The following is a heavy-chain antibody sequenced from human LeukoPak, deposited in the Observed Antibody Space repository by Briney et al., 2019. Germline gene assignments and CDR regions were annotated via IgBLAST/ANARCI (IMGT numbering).Heavy chain of an antibody. CDR1: GGSITSNY. Sequence: PSETLSLTCTVSGGSITSNYWSWLRQAPGKGLGWIGYIHHSGDTNYNPSLKSRVTTSIDTSKNQSSLKLISVTAADTAVYYCARDSDYYRWDSWGQGTLVLVSS. CDR3: ARDSDYYRWDS. J-gene: IGHJ4*02. V-gene: IGHV4-59*12. D-gene: IGHD4-17*01. CDR2: IHHSGDT.